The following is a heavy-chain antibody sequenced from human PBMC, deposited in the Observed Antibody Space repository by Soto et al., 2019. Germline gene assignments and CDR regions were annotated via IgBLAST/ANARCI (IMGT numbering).Heavy chain of an antibody. J-gene: IGHJ4*02. CDR3: ARVYGYGYGHFDF. CDR2: ISAHNGIT. CDR1: GYIFTKHG. Sequence: QVQLVQSGAELKEPGASVKVSCKASGYIFTKHGISWVRQAPGQGLEWMGGISAHNGITNYAQNLQDRITVTTDTSTSTAYMELRSLRPEDTAIYYCARVYGYGYGHFDFWGQGSLVTVSS. V-gene: IGHV1-18*01. D-gene: IGHD5-18*01.